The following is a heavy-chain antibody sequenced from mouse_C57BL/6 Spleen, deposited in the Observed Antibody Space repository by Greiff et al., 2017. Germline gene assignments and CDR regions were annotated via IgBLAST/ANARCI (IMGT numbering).Heavy chain of an antibody. V-gene: IGHV1-52*01. D-gene: IGHD1-1*01. CDR2: IDPSDSET. J-gene: IGHJ1*03. CDR1: GYTFTSYW. Sequence: VQLQQPGAELVRPGSSVKLSCKASGYTFTSYWMHWVKQRPIQGLEWIGNIDPSDSETHYNQKFKDKATLTVDKSSSTAYMQLSSLTSEDSAVYYCARFIYYYGSSPNWYFDVWGTGTTVTVSS. CDR3: ARFIYYYGSSPNWYFDV.